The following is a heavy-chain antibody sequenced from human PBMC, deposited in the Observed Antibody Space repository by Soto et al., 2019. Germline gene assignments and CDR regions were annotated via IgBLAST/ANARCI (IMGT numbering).Heavy chain of an antibody. V-gene: IGHV3-23*01. CDR1: GFTFSSYA. Sequence: GGSLRLSCAASGFTFSSYAMSWVRQAPGKGLEWVSAISGSGGSTYYADSVKGRFTISRDNSKNTLYLQMNSLRAEDTAVYYCAKEERYYDFWSGYYRPNWFDPWGQGTLVTVSS. CDR3: AKEERYYDFWSGYYRPNWFDP. CDR2: ISGSGGST. J-gene: IGHJ5*02. D-gene: IGHD3-3*01.